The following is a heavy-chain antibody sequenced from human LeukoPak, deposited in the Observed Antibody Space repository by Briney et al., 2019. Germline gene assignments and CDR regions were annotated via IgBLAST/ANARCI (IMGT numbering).Heavy chain of an antibody. J-gene: IGHJ4*02. CDR2: IDVGSYT. CDR1: GFTFSNYA. CDR3: ASEGVVGPVAHFDY. D-gene: IGHD1-26*01. V-gene: IGHV3-21*01. Sequence: GESLRLSCAVSGFTFSNYAMNWIRQAPGKRLEWVSSIDVGSYTYYAGSVKGRFTISRDNAKNLLYLQMNSLRVEDTAVYYCASEGVVGPVAHFDYWGQGALVTVSS.